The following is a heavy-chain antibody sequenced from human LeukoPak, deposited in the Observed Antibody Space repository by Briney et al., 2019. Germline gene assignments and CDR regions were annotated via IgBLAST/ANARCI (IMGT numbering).Heavy chain of an antibody. CDR2: ISSSSSTI. J-gene: IGHJ5*02. Sequence: PGGSLRLSCAASGFTFSSYSMNWVRQAPGKGLEWVSYISSSSSTIYYADSVKGRFTISRDNAKNSLYLQMNSLRAEDTAVCYCARDSVEYSSSWYPSRFDPWGQGTLVTVSS. CDR3: ARDSVEYSSSWYPSRFDP. CDR1: GFTFSSYS. D-gene: IGHD6-13*01. V-gene: IGHV3-48*01.